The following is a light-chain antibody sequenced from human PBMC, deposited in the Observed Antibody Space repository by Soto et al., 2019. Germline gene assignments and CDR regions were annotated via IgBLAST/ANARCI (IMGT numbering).Light chain of an antibody. CDR3: QSYDSSLSGVV. Sequence: QSVLTQTPSVSGAPGRRVTISCAGSSSNIGAGYDVHWYQQLPGTAPKFLIYGNNNRPSGVPDRFSGSKSGTSASLAITGLQAEDEADYFCQSYDSSLSGVVFGGGTKLTVL. J-gene: IGLJ2*01. CDR1: SSNIGAGYD. CDR2: GNN. V-gene: IGLV1-40*01.